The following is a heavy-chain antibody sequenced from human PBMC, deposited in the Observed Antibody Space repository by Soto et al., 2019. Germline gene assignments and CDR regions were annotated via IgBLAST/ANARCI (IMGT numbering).Heavy chain of an antibody. V-gene: IGHV4-34*01. CDR3: ARGLPYIVVVPAARGWFDP. J-gene: IGHJ5*02. D-gene: IGHD2-2*01. CDR1: GGSFSGYY. CDR2: INHSGST. Sequence: QVQLQQWGAGLLKPSETLSLTCAVYGGSFSGYYWSWIRQPPGKGLEWIGEINHSGSTNYNPSLKSRVTISVDTSKNQFSRKLSSVTAADTAVYYCARGLPYIVVVPAARGWFDPWGQGTLVTVSS.